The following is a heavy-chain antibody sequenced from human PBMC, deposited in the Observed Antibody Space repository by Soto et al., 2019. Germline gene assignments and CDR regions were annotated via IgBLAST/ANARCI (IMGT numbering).Heavy chain of an antibody. D-gene: IGHD3-3*01. CDR1: GGSISSYY. CDR2: IYYSGST. CDR3: ARQRADYDFWSGSRSGPDY. Sequence: SETLSLTCTVSGGSISSYYWSWIRQPPGKGLEWIGYIYYSGSTNYNPSLKSRVTISVDTSKNQFSLKLSSVTAADTAVYYCARQRADYDFWSGSRSGPDYWGQGTLVTVSS. V-gene: IGHV4-59*08. J-gene: IGHJ4*02.